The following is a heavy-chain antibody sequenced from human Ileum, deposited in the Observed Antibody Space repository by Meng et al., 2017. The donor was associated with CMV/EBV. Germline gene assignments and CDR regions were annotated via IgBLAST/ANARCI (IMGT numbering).Heavy chain of an antibody. V-gene: IGHV1-2*02. J-gene: IGHJ4*02. CDR1: GYTPTDFF. D-gene: IGHD7-27*01. CDR2: INSRSGDT. Sequence: QVQLVQSGAEAKKPGXPVKVSCKTCGYTPTDFFIHWVRQAPGQGLEWMGWINSRSGDTNYAQKFQGRVTMTRDTSINTVYMELSSLTSDDTAVYFCTRDRTGCNFDYWGQGALVTVSS. CDR3: TRDRTGCNFDY.